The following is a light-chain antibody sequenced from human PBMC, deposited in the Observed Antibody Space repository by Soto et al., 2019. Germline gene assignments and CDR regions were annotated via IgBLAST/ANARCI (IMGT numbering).Light chain of an antibody. V-gene: IGKV1-5*01. CDR2: DAS. CDR3: QQYNSFPFT. CDR1: QSISSW. J-gene: IGKJ2*01. Sequence: DIQMTQSPSTLSASAGDRVTITCRASQSISSWLAWYQQKPGKAPKLLIYDASSLESGVPSRFSGGGSGTEFTLTISSLQPDDFATYYCQQYNSFPFTFGQGTKVDIK.